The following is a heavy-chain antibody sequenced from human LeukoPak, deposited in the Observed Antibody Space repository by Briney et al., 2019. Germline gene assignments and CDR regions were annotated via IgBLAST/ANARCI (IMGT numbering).Heavy chain of an antibody. CDR2: ISSSSSYI. Sequence: KPGGSLRLSCAASGFTFSSYSMGWVRQAPGKGLEWVSSISSSSSYIYYADSVKGRFTISRDNAKNSLYLQMNSLRAEDTAVYYCARSTSVNYDSSGYSALDYWGQGTLVTVSS. CDR3: ARSTSVNYDSSGYSALDY. J-gene: IGHJ4*02. CDR1: GFTFSSYS. V-gene: IGHV3-21*01. D-gene: IGHD3-22*01.